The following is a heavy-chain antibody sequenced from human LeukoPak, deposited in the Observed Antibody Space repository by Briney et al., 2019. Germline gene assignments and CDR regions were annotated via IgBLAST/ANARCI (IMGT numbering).Heavy chain of an antibody. V-gene: IGHV3-23*01. CDR1: GFTFSNYG. CDR2: VSGTSDRT. CDR3: ARDLRSSGYYAFDY. J-gene: IGHJ4*02. Sequence: GGSLRLSCETSGFTFSNYGMTWVRQAPGKGLEWVSTVSGTSDRTYYADSVRGRFTISRDNSENTLYLQMNSLRAEDTAVYYCARDLRSSGYYAFDYWGQGTLVTVSS. D-gene: IGHD3-22*01.